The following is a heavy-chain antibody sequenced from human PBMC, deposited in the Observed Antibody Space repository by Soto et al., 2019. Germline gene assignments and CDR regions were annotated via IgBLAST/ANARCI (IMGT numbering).Heavy chain of an antibody. Sequence: SETLSLTCTVSGGSISSYYWSWIRQPPGKGLEKIGYIYYSGSTNYNPSLKSRVTISVDTSKNQFSLKLSSVTAADTAVYYCARDSVAQYYYGMDVWGQWTTVTVSS. D-gene: IGHD2-15*01. CDR3: ARDSVAQYYYGMDV. J-gene: IGHJ6*02. V-gene: IGHV4-59*01. CDR2: IYYSGST. CDR1: GGSISSYY.